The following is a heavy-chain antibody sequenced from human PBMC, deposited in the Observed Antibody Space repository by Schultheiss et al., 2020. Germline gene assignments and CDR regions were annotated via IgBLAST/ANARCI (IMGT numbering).Heavy chain of an antibody. Sequence: SETLALTCTVSGGSISSYYWSWIRQPAGKGLEWIGRIYTSGSTNYNPSIKSRVTMSVDTSKHQFSLKLSSVTAADPAVYYCVRGVYSGSYFYEKNNWFDPWGQATLVTLSS. V-gene: IGHV4-4*07. CDR2: IYTSGST. J-gene: IGHJ5*02. CDR1: GGSISSYY. CDR3: VRGVYSGSYFYEKNNWFDP. D-gene: IGHD1-26*01.